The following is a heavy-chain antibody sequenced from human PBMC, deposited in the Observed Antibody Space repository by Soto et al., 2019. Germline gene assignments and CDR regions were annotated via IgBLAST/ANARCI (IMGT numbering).Heavy chain of an antibody. CDR1: GFTLRSYS. CDR3: ARTRHGDSYGSAYYYSALDV. V-gene: IGHV3-48*02. J-gene: IGHJ6*02. D-gene: IGHD5-18*01. Sequence: GGSLRLSCAVSGFTLRSYSMNWVRQGPGKGLEWVSYISPSSTTIYYADSVKGRFTISRDNAKNPLYLQMHSLRDEDTAVYNCARTRHGDSYGSAYYYSALDVWGQGTTVTVSS. CDR2: ISPSSTTI.